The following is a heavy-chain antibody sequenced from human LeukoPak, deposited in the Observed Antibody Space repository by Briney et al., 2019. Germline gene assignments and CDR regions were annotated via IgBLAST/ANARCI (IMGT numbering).Heavy chain of an antibody. J-gene: IGHJ5*02. V-gene: IGHV1-18*01. CDR2: ISAYNGNT. CDR3: ARQSNSYGCAP. D-gene: IGHD5-18*01. CDR1: GYTFTSYG. Sequence: WASVKVSCKASGYTFTSYGISWVRQAPGQGREWMGWISAYNGNTNYAQKLQGRVTMTTDTSTSTAYMELRSLRSDDTAVYYCARQSNSYGCAPWGQGALVTVSS.